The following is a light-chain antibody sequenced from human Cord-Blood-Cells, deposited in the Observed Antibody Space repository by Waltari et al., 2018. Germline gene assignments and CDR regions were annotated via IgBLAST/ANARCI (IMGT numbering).Light chain of an antibody. Sequence: TQSPSSLSASVGDRVTLTCRASQSISSYLNWYQQKPGKAPKLLIYAASSLQSGVPSRFSGSGSGTDFTLTISSLQPEDFATYYCQQSYSTPITFGQGTRLEIK. V-gene: IGKV1-39*01. J-gene: IGKJ5*01. CDR2: AAS. CDR3: QQSYSTPIT. CDR1: QSISSY.